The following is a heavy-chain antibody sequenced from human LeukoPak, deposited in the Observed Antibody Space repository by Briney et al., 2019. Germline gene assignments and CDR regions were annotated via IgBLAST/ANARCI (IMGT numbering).Heavy chain of an antibody. D-gene: IGHD2-15*01. V-gene: IGHV3-30*04. CDR3: ARDGGYCSGGSCYFFSY. CDR1: GFTFSSYA. Sequence: ARSLRLSCAASGFTFSSYAMHWVRQAPGKGLEWVAVISYDGSNKYYADSVKGRFTISRDNSKNTLYLQMNSLRAEDTAVYYCARDGGYCSGGSCYFFSYWGQGTLVTVSS. J-gene: IGHJ4*02. CDR2: ISYDGSNK.